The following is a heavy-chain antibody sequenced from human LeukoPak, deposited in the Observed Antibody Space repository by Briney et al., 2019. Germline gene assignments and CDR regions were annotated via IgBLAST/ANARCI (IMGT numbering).Heavy chain of an antibody. V-gene: IGHV4-61*05. D-gene: IGHD1-26*01. CDR2: IYYSGST. Sequence: SETPSLTCTVSGGSISGSSYYWGWIRQPPGKGLEWIGYIYYSGSTNYNPSLKSRVTISVDTSKNQFPLKLSSVTAADTAVYYCARQVELLFDYWGQGTLVTVSS. CDR1: GGSISGSSYY. J-gene: IGHJ4*02. CDR3: ARQVELLFDY.